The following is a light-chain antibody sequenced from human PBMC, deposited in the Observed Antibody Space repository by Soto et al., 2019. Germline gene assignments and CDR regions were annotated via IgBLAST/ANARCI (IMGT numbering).Light chain of an antibody. Sequence: QSLLTEPPSASVTPGQRVTISCSGSSSNIGSNTVNWYQQLPGTAPKLLIYSNNQRPSGVPDRFSGSKSGTSASLAISGLQSEDEADYYCAAWDDSLNGPYVFGTGTKVTVL. J-gene: IGLJ1*01. V-gene: IGLV1-44*01. CDR3: AAWDDSLNGPYV. CDR1: SSNIGSNT. CDR2: SNN.